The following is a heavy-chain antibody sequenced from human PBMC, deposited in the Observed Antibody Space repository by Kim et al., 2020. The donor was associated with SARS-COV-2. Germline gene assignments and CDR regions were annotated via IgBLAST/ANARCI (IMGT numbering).Heavy chain of an antibody. CDR3: ARSRGSIAAAGTFG. J-gene: IGHJ4*02. V-gene: IGHV4-4*02. Sequence: NPSLNSRVTLSVDKSKNQFSLKLSSVTAADTAVYYCARSRGSIAAAGTFGWGQGTLVTVSS. D-gene: IGHD6-13*01.